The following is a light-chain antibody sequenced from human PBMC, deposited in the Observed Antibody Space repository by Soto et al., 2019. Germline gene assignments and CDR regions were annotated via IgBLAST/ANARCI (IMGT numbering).Light chain of an antibody. CDR1: SSDVGGYNY. Sequence: QSALTQPASVSGSPGQSITISCTGTSSDVGGYNYVSWYQHHPGNAPKLLIYDVSTRPSGVSNRFSGSKSGNTASLIISGLQAEDEADYYCSSYTRSSTRVFGTETKLTVL. CDR3: SSYTRSSTRV. J-gene: IGLJ1*01. V-gene: IGLV2-14*03. CDR2: DVS.